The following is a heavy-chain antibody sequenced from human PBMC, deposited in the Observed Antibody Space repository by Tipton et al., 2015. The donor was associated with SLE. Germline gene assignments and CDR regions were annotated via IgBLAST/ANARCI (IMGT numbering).Heavy chain of an antibody. Sequence: LRLSCTASGFTVSSNYMSWVRQPPGKGLEWIGSIYYSGSTYYNPSLKSRVTISVDTSKNQFSLKLSSVTAADTAVYYCARTTYYYDSSGYPDAFDIWGQGTMVTVSS. CDR3: ARTTYYYDSSGYPDAFDI. V-gene: IGHV4-39*07. CDR2: IYYSGST. CDR1: GFTVSSNY. J-gene: IGHJ3*02. D-gene: IGHD3-22*01.